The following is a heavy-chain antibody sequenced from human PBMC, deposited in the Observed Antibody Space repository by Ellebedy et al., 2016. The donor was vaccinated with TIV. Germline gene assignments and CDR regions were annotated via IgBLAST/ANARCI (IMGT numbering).Heavy chain of an antibody. D-gene: IGHD1-26*01. Sequence: SETLSLTXAVYGGSFSGYYWSWIRQPPGKGLEWIGEINHSGSTNYNPSLKSRVTISVDTSKNQFSLKLSSVTAADTAVYYCASLKGATGDYYYGMDVWGQGTTVTVSS. V-gene: IGHV4-34*01. J-gene: IGHJ6*02. CDR2: INHSGST. CDR1: GGSFSGYY. CDR3: ASLKGATGDYYYGMDV.